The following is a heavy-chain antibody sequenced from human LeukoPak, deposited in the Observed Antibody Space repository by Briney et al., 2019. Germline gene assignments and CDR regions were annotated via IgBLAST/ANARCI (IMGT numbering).Heavy chain of an antibody. V-gene: IGHV3-23*01. D-gene: IGHD6-6*01. Sequence: GGSLRLSCAASGFTFSSYAMSWVRQTPGKGLEWVSSISGSGGSTYYADSVKGRFTISRDNSKNTLYLQMNSLRAEDTAVYYCAKGNRIAASYYYYMDVWGKGTTATVSS. CDR3: AKGNRIAASYYYYMDV. CDR2: ISGSGGST. CDR1: GFTFSSYA. J-gene: IGHJ6*03.